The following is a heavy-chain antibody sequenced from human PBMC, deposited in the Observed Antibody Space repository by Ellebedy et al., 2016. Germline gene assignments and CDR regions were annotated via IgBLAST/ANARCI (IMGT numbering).Heavy chain of an antibody. CDR2: IYTSGST. V-gene: IGHV4-4*07. D-gene: IGHD6-13*01. J-gene: IGHJ6*03. CDR1: GGSISSYY. Sequence: SETLSLXCTVSGGSISSYYWSWIRQPAGKGLEWIGRIYTSGSTNYNPSLKSRVTMSVDTSKNQFSLKLSSVTAADTAVYYCARAGRIAAAGYYYYYYYMDVWGKGTTVTVSS. CDR3: ARAGRIAAAGYYYYYYYMDV.